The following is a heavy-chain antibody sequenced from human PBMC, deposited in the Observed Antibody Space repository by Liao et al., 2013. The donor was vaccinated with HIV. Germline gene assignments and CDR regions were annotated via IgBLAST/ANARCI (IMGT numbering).Heavy chain of an antibody. V-gene: IGHV4-59*11. CDR3: ARGYPSDFWSVTASPYYFDY. CDR2: VFYTGST. D-gene: IGHD3-3*01. J-gene: IGHJ4*02. Sequence: QVQLQESGPGLVKPSETLSLTCTVSGGSIRSHYWSWIRQPPGKGLEWIGYVFYTGSTNSNPSLKSRVTISVDTSKNQFSLRLTSVTAADTAFYYCARGYPSDFWSVTASPYYFDYWGQGTLVTVSS. CDR1: GGSIRSHY.